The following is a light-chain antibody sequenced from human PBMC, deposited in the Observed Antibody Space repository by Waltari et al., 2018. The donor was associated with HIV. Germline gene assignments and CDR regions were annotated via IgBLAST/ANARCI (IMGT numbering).Light chain of an antibody. CDR2: GAS. V-gene: IGKV1-39*01. Sequence: DIQMTQSPSSLSASVGDRVTITCRANQNINSYLNWYRQKPGKAPNLLIFGASTLQSGVPSRCSASGSGIDFILTISGVQHEDFATYFCQQSHTTPATFGQGTKLEMK. CDR3: QQSHTTPAT. CDR1: QNINSY. J-gene: IGKJ2*01.